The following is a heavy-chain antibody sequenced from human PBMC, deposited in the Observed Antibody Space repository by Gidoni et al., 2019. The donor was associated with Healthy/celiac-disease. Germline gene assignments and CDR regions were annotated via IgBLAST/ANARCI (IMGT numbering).Heavy chain of an antibody. J-gene: IGHJ4*02. CDR3: ARVLFKRVVPAAAGVDY. V-gene: IGHV1-2*02. Sequence: QVQLVQSGAEVKKPGASVKVSCKASGHTFTGYYMHWVRQAPGQGLEWMGWINPNSGGTNYAQKLQGRVTMTRDTSSSTADMELSRLRSDDTAVYYCARVLFKRVVPAAAGVDYWGQGTLVTVSS. D-gene: IGHD2-2*01. CDR2: INPNSGGT. CDR1: GHTFTGYY.